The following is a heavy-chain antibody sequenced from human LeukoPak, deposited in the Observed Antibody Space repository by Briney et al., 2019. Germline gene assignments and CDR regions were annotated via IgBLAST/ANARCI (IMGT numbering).Heavy chain of an antibody. CDR3: ARLGTTLLGYCSGGSCYPRAPYFDY. CDR1: GGSISSYY. D-gene: IGHD2-15*01. Sequence: SETLSLTCTVSGGSISSYYWSWIRQPPGKGLEWIGYIYYSGSTNYNPSLKSRVTISVDTSKNQFSLKLSSVTAADTAVYYCARLGTTLLGYCSGGSCYPRAPYFDYWGQGTLVTVSS. V-gene: IGHV4-59*08. J-gene: IGHJ4*02. CDR2: IYYSGST.